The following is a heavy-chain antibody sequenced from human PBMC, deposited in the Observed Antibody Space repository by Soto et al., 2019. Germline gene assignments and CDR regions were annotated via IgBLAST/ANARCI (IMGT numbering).Heavy chain of an antibody. D-gene: IGHD2-21*01. CDR2: IYYSGST. CDR3: AASCVGCGGFNYYGMDV. Sequence: SETLSLTCTVSGGSISSGGYYWSWIRQHPGKGLEWIGYIYYSGSTYYNPSLKSRVTISVDTAKNQFSLKLSSVTAADTAVYYCAASCVGCGGFNYYGMDVWGQGTTVTVSS. V-gene: IGHV4-31*03. CDR1: GGSISSGGYY. J-gene: IGHJ6*02.